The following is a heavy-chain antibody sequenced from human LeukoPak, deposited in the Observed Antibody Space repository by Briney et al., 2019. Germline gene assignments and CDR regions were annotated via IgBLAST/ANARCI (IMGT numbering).Heavy chain of an antibody. CDR1: EFTFGTYA. CDR2: ISSNGRDT. Sequence: PGGSLRLSCSASEFTFGTYAMLWFRQAPGEGLEYVSAISSNGRDTYYAASVRGRFSISRVNSNNTLYLQMNSLRPEDTAMYYCARLAAAGHSDFWGQGALVAVSS. CDR3: ARLAAAGHSDF. J-gene: IGHJ4*02. V-gene: IGHV3-64D*08. D-gene: IGHD6-13*01.